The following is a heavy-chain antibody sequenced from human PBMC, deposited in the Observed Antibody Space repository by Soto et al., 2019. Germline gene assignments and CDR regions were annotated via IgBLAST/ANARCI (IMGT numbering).Heavy chain of an antibody. CDR2: LHSGGDT. V-gene: IGHV3-53*04. D-gene: IGHD3-10*01. CDR3: ATYGHYYYASRMDV. CDR1: GIPVSSNY. J-gene: IGHJ6*02. Sequence: EVQLVESGGGLVQPGGSLRLSCVASGIPVSSNYMTWVRQAPGKGLEWVSVLHSGGDTYYANSVKGRFTISRHDSTNTVFLQMNSLPAEDTAVYYCATYGHYYYASRMDVWGQGTTVTVSS.